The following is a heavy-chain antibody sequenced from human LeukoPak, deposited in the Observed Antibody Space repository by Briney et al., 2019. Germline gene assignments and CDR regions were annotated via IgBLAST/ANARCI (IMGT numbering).Heavy chain of an antibody. CDR3: ATGGRSGVAFES. D-gene: IGHD2-15*01. J-gene: IGHJ4*02. V-gene: IGHV3-23*01. Sequence: PGESLRLSCAASGFTFSNYAMHWVRQAPGKGLEWVSTIDGPTFRTHYADSVMGRSTISRDKSNNTLYLQMNSLRAEDTAVYYCATGGRSGVAFESWGQGTLVTVSS. CDR2: IDGPTFRT. CDR1: GFTFSNYA.